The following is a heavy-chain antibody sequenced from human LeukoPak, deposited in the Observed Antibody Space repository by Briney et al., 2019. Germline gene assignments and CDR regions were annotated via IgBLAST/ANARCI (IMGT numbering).Heavy chain of an antibody. Sequence: SETLSLTCTVSGVSISSHYWTWIRQSPGTGLEWIGYISYTGSTNYNPSLKSRVTISKDKSKNQFSLKLTSVTAADTAVYYCAKDWGPWEFAPDHWGQGTLVTVSS. CDR1: GVSISSHY. CDR3: AKDWGPWEFAPDH. V-gene: IGHV4-59*11. J-gene: IGHJ4*02. D-gene: IGHD1-26*01. CDR2: ISYTGST.